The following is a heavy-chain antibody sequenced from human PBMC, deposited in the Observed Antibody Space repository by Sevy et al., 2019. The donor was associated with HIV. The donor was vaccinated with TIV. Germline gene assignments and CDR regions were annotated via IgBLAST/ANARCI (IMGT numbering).Heavy chain of an antibody. CDR3: ARDLEFYDSGDYGPAFMPDY. J-gene: IGHJ4*02. CDR2: IWHDGSNK. CDR1: GFTFNFHG. V-gene: IGHV3-33*01. D-gene: IGHD4-17*01. Sequence: GGSLRLSCAASGFTFNFHGMHWVRQAPGKGLEWVAFIWHDGSNKYMADSVKGRFTISRDIAKNTLHLQMNSLRAEDTAVYYCARDLEFYDSGDYGPAFMPDYWGQGTLVTVSS.